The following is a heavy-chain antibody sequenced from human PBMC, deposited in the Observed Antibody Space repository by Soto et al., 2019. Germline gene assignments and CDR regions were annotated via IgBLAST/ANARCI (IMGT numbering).Heavy chain of an antibody. D-gene: IGHD5-18*01. CDR2: IIPLFSTA. V-gene: IGHV1-69*01. Sequence: QVQLVQSGAEVRKPGSSVKVSCKASGGTFSNYALSWVRQAPGQGLEWLGGIIPLFSTANYAQKLQGTATIIADESTNTAYMELSSLRSEDTAVYYCAGASVDTALITLDYFYCHYGMDVCGQGTTVTVSS. CDR1: GGTFSNYA. CDR3: AGASVDTALITLDYFYCHYGMDV. J-gene: IGHJ6*02.